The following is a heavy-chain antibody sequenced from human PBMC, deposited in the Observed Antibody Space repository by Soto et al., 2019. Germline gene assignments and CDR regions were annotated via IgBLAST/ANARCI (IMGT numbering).Heavy chain of an antibody. J-gene: IGHJ5*02. D-gene: IGHD3-10*01. V-gene: IGHV1-18*01. CDR2: ISAYNGNT. CDR1: GYTFTSYG. CDR3: ARFGGRPTYYYGSGSLLPNWFDP. Sequence: ASVKVSCKASGYTFTSYGISWVRQAPGQGLEWMGWISAYNGNTNYAQKLQGRVTMTTDTSTSTAYMELRSLRSDDTAVYYCARFGGRPTYYYGSGSLLPNWFDPWGQGTLVTVSS.